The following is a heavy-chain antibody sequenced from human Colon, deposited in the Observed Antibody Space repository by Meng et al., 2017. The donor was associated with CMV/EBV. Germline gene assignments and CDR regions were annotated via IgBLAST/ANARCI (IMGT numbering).Heavy chain of an antibody. D-gene: IGHD1-14*01. CDR1: GGSISSSGYY. CDR3: ARAPLPRGALTYNAFDI. Sequence: GSLRLSCTVSGGSISSSGYYWGWIRQPPGKGLEWIGNIYYSGSTYYNPSLKSRVTMSVDTSKNQFSLKLSSVTAADTAVYYCARAPLPRGALTYNAFDIWGQGTMVTVSS. V-gene: IGHV4-39*07. CDR2: IYYSGST. J-gene: IGHJ3*02.